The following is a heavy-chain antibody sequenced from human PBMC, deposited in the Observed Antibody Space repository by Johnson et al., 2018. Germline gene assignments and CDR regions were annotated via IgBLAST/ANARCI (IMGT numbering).Heavy chain of an antibody. CDR2: ISYDGSNQ. CDR3: ASAPGYYYNMDV. D-gene: IGHD7-27*01. V-gene: IGHV3-30-3*01. J-gene: IGHJ6*03. CDR1: GFTLSNYA. Sequence: QVQLVESGGGVVQPGRSLGLSCAASGFTLSNYAMHWVRQAPGKGLEWVAVISYDGSNQYYADSVKGRFTISRDNSKNTLYLQMNSLRAEDTAVYYCASAPGYYYNMDVWGKGTTVTVSS.